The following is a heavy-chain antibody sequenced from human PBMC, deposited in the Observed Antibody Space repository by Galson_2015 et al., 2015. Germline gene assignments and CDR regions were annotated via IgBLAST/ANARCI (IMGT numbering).Heavy chain of an antibody. V-gene: IGHV6-1*01. Sequence: CAISGDSVSSNSAAWNWIRQSPSRGLEWLGRTYYRSKWYDDYAVSVKSRITINPDTSKNQFSLQLNSVTPEDTAVYCCARVHDGGIAARPSLDAFDIWGQGTMVTVS. CDR1: GDSVSSNSAA. D-gene: IGHD6-6*01. J-gene: IGHJ3*02. CDR2: TYYRSKWYD. CDR3: ARVHDGGIAARPSLDAFDI.